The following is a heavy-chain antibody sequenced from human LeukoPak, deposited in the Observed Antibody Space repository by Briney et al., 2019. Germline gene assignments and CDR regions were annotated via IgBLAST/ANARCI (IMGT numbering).Heavy chain of an antibody. D-gene: IGHD3-22*01. Sequence: PGGSLRLSCAASGFTFSSYGMHWVRQAPGKGLEWVAVIWYDGSNKYYADSVKGRFTISRDNSKNTLYLQMKSLRAEDTAVYYCARGSYYDPPSPDYWGQGTLVTVSS. CDR1: GFTFSSYG. CDR2: IWYDGSNK. J-gene: IGHJ4*02. CDR3: ARGSYYDPPSPDY. V-gene: IGHV3-33*01.